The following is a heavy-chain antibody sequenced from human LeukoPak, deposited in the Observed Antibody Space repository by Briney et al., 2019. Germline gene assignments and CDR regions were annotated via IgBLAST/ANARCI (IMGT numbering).Heavy chain of an antibody. V-gene: IGHV1-8*01. Sequence: ASVTVSYQASGYSFTSHDINWVRQATGQGIEWMGWMNPNSGNTGYAQKFQDRVTMTRNTSISTAYLELSSLGSEDTAMYYCASALKRGSAGTLIDHWGQGTLVTVSS. D-gene: IGHD6-13*01. J-gene: IGHJ4*02. CDR2: MNPNSGNT. CDR3: ASALKRGSAGTLIDH. CDR1: GYSFTSHD.